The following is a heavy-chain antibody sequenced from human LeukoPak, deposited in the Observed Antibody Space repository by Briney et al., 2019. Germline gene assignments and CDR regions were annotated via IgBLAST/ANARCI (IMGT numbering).Heavy chain of an antibody. CDR2: IMPISGTA. J-gene: IGHJ5*02. V-gene: IGHV1-69*05. Sequence: SVKVSCKASGGTFSSYDISWVRQAPGQGLEWMGGIMPISGTANYAQKFQGRVTLTRDMSTSTDYLELSSLRSEDTAVYYCARDNSVRDEAWWFYPWGQGTLVTVSS. CDR3: ARDNSVRDEAWWFYP. CDR1: GGTFSSYD. D-gene: IGHD5-24*01.